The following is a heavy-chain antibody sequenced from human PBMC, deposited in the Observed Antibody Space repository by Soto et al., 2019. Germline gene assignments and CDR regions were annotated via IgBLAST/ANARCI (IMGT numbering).Heavy chain of an antibody. J-gene: IGHJ6*02. CDR3: ASDRIVVVPAAIVRFWYYGMDV. Sequence: GGSLRLSCAASGFTFSSYAMHWVRQAPGKGLEWVAVISYDGSNKYYADSVKGRFTISRDNSKNTLYLQMNSLRAEDTAVYYCASDRIVVVPAAIVRFWYYGMDVWGQGTTVTVSS. CDR1: GFTFSSYA. D-gene: IGHD2-2*02. CDR2: ISYDGSNK. V-gene: IGHV3-30-3*01.